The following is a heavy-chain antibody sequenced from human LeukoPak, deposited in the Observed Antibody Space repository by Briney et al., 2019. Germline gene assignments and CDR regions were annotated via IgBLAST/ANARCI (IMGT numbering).Heavy chain of an antibody. Sequence: GGSLRLSCSASGFTFSSYAMHWVRQAPGKGLEYVSAISSNGGSTYYADSVKGRFTISRDNSKNTLYLQMSSLRAEDTAVYYCVKDFGESSGSYSMTLDYWGQGTLVTVSS. D-gene: IGHD3-10*01. CDR2: ISSNGGST. CDR3: VKDFGESSGSYSMTLDY. J-gene: IGHJ4*02. V-gene: IGHV3-64D*06. CDR1: GFTFSSYA.